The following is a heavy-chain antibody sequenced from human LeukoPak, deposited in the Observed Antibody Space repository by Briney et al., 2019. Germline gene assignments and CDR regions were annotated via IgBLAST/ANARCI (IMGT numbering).Heavy chain of an antibody. CDR2: IYHSGST. V-gene: IGHV4-38-2*01. CDR1: GYSISSGYY. Sequence: SETLSLTCAVSGYSISSGYYWGWIRQPPGKGLEWIRSIYHSGSTYYNPSLKSRVTISVDTSKNQFSLKLSSVTAADTAVYYCARLVEMATIVDYWGQGTLVTVSS. J-gene: IGHJ4*02. D-gene: IGHD5-24*01. CDR3: ARLVEMATIVDY.